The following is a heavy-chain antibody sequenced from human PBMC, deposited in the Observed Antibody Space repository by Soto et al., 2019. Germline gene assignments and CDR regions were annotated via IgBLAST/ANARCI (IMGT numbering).Heavy chain of an antibody. D-gene: IGHD5-12*01. CDR3: ARHSGYSGYPGTFDP. J-gene: IGHJ5*02. CDR1: GGSISSSNW. CDR2: IYHSGST. Sequence: SETLSLTCAVSGGSISSSNWWSWVSQPPGKGLEWIGEIYHSGSTNYNPSLKSRVTISVDKSKNQFSLQWSSLKAADTAMYYCARHSGYSGYPGTFDPWGQGTLVTVSS. V-gene: IGHV4-4*02.